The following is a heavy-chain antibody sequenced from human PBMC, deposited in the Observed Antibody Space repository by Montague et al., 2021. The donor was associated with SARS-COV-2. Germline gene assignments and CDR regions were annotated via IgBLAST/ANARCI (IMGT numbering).Heavy chain of an antibody. CDR1: GFSLSTNGVG. V-gene: IGHV2-5*02. Sequence: PALVKPTQTLTLTCTFSGFSLSTNGVGVGWIRQPPGKALEWLALIYWDDDKRYSPSLKSRLTITKDTSKNQVVLTMTNMDPVDTATYYCAHSRYYYYDSSGYRVYYFDYWGQGTMVTVSS. J-gene: IGHJ4*03. CDR3: AHSRYYYYDSSGYRVYYFDY. CDR2: IYWDDDK. D-gene: IGHD3-22*01.